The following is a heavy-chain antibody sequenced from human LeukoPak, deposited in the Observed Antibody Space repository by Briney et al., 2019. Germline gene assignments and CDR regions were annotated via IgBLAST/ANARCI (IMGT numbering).Heavy chain of an antibody. J-gene: IGHJ4*02. V-gene: IGHV3-23*01. Sequence: GGSLRLLCAASGLTFSRHSMMFLRRASGKGLEWVSAISDDFGTYHADSVKGRFTISRDNSRNTLYLQMTSLRAEDTAVYYCARGNSGHCTGATCYALDYWGQGTLVTVSS. CDR1: GLTFSRHS. D-gene: IGHD2-2*01. CDR2: ISDDFGT. CDR3: ARGNSGHCTGATCYALDY.